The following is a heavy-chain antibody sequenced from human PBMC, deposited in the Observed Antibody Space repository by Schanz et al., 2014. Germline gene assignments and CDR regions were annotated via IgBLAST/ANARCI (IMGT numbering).Heavy chain of an antibody. J-gene: IGHJ4*02. CDR3: AKDDRFSEWSLLGH. CDR1: EYTFTRHY. Sequence: QVQWVQSGADVKKPGTAVKVSCKASEYTFTRHYMHWVRQAPGQGLEWMGIIHSTGGTTSHAQKFQGRVTMTTDTSINTAYMELSSLTSDDTAVYYCAKDDRFSEWSLLGHWGQGTLVTVSS. V-gene: IGHV1-46*01. CDR2: IHSTGGTT. D-gene: IGHD3-3*01.